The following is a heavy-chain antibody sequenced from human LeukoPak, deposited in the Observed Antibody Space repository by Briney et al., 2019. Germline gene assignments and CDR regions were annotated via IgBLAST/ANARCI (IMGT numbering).Heavy chain of an antibody. CDR3: TRDRGAYNLYDY. Sequence: GGSLRLSCTASGFNFGDYAMSWIRQAPGEGLEWVGFIRSKAYGETADYAASVKGRFTISRDDSKAIAYLQMNSLKTEDTAVYHCTRDRGAYNLYDYWGQGALVTVSS. V-gene: IGHV3-49*03. D-gene: IGHD1-1*01. CDR1: GFNFGDYA. J-gene: IGHJ4*02. CDR2: IRSKAYGETA.